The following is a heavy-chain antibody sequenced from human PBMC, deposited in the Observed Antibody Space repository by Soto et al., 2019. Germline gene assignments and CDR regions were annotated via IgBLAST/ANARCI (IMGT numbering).Heavy chain of an antibody. J-gene: IGHJ6*02. V-gene: IGHV1-69*02. Sequence: QVQLVQSGAEVKKPGSSVKVSCKASGGTFSSYTISWVRQAPGQGLEWMGRIIPILGLANYAQKFQGRVTITADKSTSTAYMELSSLRSEDTAVYYCARGVTRGVKGPDGMDVWGQGTTVTVSS. CDR1: GGTFSSYT. CDR3: ARGVTRGVKGPDGMDV. D-gene: IGHD3-10*01. CDR2: IIPILGLA.